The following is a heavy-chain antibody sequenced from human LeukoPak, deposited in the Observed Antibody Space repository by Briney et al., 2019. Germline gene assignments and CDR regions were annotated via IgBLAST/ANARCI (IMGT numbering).Heavy chain of an antibody. Sequence: SETLSLTCAVSGASVTSHHWAWIRQPPGKRLECVWRAHFSGSTKYNPSLRSRVAISLDKSKNELSLTLKSVSAADTAVYFCTRDESSRDDSGGYHYWGRGVLVTVSS. D-gene: IGHD3-22*01. J-gene: IGHJ4*02. CDR3: TRDESSRDDSGGYHY. V-gene: IGHV4-34*11. CDR2: AHFSGST. CDR1: GASVTSHH.